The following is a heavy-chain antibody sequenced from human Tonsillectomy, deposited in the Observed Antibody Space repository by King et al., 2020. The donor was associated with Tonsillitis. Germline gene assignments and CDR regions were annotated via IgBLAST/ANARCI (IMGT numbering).Heavy chain of an antibody. J-gene: IGHJ4*02. CDR3: AREFYDMLTGYYQSYFDN. CDR1: GLSVSNNY. CDR2: IYVGGGT. V-gene: IGHV3-53*01. Sequence: VQLVESGGGLIQPGGSLRLSCVASGLSVSNNYMSWVRQAPGKGLEWVSVIYVGGGTYYADSVTGRFTISRDNSKNTVYLQLNSLRTEDTAVYYCAREFYDMLTGYYQSYFDNWGQGTLVTVSS. D-gene: IGHD3-9*01.